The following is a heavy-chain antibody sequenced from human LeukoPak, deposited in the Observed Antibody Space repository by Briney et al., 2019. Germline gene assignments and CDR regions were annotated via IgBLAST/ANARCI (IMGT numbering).Heavy chain of an antibody. CDR3: TRHVGVVVVPAASDAFDI. CDR2: IRSKANSYAT. D-gene: IGHD2-2*01. Sequence: GGSLRLSCAASGFTFSGSAMHWVRQASGKGLEWVGRIRSKANSYATAYAASVKGRFTISRDDSKNTAYLQMNSPKTEDTAVYYCTRHVGVVVVPAASDAFDIWGQGTMVTVSS. CDR1: GFTFSGSA. V-gene: IGHV3-73*01. J-gene: IGHJ3*02.